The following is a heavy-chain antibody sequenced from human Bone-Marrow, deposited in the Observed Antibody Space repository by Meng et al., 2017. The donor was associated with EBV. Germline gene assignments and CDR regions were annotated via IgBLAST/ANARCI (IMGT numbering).Heavy chain of an antibody. D-gene: IGHD3-9*01. V-gene: IGHV1-69*01. Sequence: QVELVQSGAEVKKPGSPVKGSCKASGGTFSSYAISWVRQAPGQGLEWMGGIIPIFGTANYAQKFQGRVTITADESTSTAYMELSSLRSEDTAVYYCARDSDILTGPGGYWGQGTLVTVSS. CDR1: GGTFSSYA. CDR3: ARDSDILTGPGGY. CDR2: IIPIFGTA. J-gene: IGHJ4*02.